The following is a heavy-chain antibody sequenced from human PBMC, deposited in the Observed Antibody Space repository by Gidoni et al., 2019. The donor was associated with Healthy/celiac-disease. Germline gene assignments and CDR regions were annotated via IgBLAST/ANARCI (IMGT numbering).Heavy chain of an antibody. CDR1: GYTFTSYY. J-gene: IGHJ4*02. Sequence: QVQLVQSGAEVKKPGASVQVSCKASGYTFTSYYLHGVRQAPGQGREWMGIINPSGGSTSYAQKFQGRVTMTRDTSTSTVYMELSSLRSEDTAVYYCARASGYSYGTFDYWGQGTLVTVSS. CDR3: ARASGYSYGTFDY. CDR2: INPSGGST. V-gene: IGHV1-46*01. D-gene: IGHD5-18*01.